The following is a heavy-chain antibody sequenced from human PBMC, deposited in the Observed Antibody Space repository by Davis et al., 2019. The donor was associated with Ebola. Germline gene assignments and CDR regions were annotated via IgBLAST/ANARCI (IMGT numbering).Heavy chain of an antibody. CDR2: IRYDGSNK. CDR3: AKDGVVTPYFDY. J-gene: IGHJ4*02. V-gene: IGHV3-30*02. D-gene: IGHD2-21*02. CDR1: GFNLNGYD. Sequence: GGSLRLSCAASGFNLNGYDMNWVRQAPGKGLEWVAFIRYDGSNKYYADSVKGRFTISRDNSKNTLYLQMNSLRAEDTAVYYCAKDGVVTPYFDYWGQGTLVTVSS.